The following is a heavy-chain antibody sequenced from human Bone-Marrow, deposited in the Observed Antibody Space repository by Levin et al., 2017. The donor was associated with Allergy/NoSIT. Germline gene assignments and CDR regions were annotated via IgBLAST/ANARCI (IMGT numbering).Heavy chain of an antibody. CDR3: ARNDYYDSSGYYPIHY. CDR1: GGTFSSYA. Sequence: KISCKASGGTFSSYAISWVRQAPGQGLEWMGGIIPIFGTANYAQKFQGRVTITADKSTSTAYMELSSLRSEDTAVYYCARNDYYDSSGYYPIHYWGQGTLVTVSS. V-gene: IGHV1-69*06. D-gene: IGHD3-22*01. J-gene: IGHJ4*02. CDR2: IIPIFGTA.